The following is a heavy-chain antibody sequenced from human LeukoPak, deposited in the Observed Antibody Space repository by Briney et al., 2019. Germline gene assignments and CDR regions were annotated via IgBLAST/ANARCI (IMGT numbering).Heavy chain of an antibody. CDR1: GFTFSSYA. V-gene: IGHV3-30-3*01. J-gene: IGHJ4*02. CDR3: ARLPVDTAMVLH. D-gene: IGHD5-18*01. Sequence: PGGSLRLSCAASGFTFSSYAMHWVRQAPGKGLEWVAVISYDGSNKYYADSVKGRFTISRDNSKNTLYLQMNSLRAEDTAVYYCARLPVDTAMVLHWGQGTLVTVSS. CDR2: ISYDGSNK.